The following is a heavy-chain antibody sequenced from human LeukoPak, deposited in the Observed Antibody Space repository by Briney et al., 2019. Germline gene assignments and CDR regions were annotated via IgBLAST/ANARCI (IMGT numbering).Heavy chain of an antibody. CDR3: ARDAFRSSEFDY. D-gene: IGHD6-6*01. V-gene: IGHV3-74*01. J-gene: IGHJ4*02. CDR2: IKSDGGLT. Sequence: GGSLRLSCAASGFTFSDYWMHWVRQAPGKGLVWVSRIKSDGGLTNYADSVKGRFTISRDNTKNTLYLQLNSLRAEDTAVYYCARDAFRSSEFDYWGQGTLVTVSS. CDR1: GFTFSDYW.